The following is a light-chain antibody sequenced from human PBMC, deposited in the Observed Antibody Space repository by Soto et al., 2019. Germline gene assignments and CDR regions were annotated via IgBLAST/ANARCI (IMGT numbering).Light chain of an antibody. V-gene: IGKV3D-20*02. CDR2: GAS. CDR1: QSVASNS. CDR3: QQGGNWPLT. J-gene: IGKJ5*01. Sequence: ETVLTQSPGTLSLSPRETATLSCRASQSVASNSLAWYQQKPGQAPRLLVYGASGRATDIPDRFSGRGSGTDFTLTINRLEPEDFAVYYCQQGGNWPLTFGQGTRLEIK.